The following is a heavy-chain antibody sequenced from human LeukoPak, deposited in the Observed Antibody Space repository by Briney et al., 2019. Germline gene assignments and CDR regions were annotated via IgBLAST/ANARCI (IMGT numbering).Heavy chain of an antibody. CDR3: ARRGNLNDGSRAFDY. J-gene: IGHJ4*02. CDR2: IYPGDSDT. CDR1: GYSFTSYW. Sequence: GESLKISCKGSGYSFTSYWIGWVRQMPGKGLEWMGIIYPGDSDTRYSPSFQGQVTISADKSISTAYLQWSSLKASDTAMYYCARRGNLNDGSRAFDYSGQGTLVTVFS. V-gene: IGHV5-51*01. D-gene: IGHD1-1*01.